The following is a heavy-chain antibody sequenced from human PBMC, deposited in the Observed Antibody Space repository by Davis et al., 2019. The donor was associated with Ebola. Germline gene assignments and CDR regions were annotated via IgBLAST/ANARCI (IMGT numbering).Heavy chain of an antibody. CDR1: GSTLSSFA. J-gene: IGHJ6*02. D-gene: IGHD5-12*01. Sequence: PGGSLRPSCPAPGSTLSSFATIWVRQAPGMGLEWVSSIPSTGDATDHPASVRGRLSSPRDNTNNSVYREMTTLLGDDTAVYYCATMDIVIVVGVHATDVWGQGTTVIVSS. CDR2: IPSTGDAT. CDR3: ATMDIVIVVGVHATDV. V-gene: IGHV3-21*01.